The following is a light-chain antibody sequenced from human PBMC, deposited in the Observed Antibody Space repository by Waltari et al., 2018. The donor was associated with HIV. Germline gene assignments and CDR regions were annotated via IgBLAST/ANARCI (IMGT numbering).Light chain of an antibody. CDR3: QSAASSATYRV. Sequence: SYELTQPPSVSVSPGQTARITCSGDALPKQYAYWYQQKPGQAPVLVIYKDSERPSGIPERFSGSSSRTTVTLTISGVQAEDEADYYCQSAASSATYRVFGGGTKLTVL. CDR1: ALPKQY. V-gene: IGLV3-25*03. CDR2: KDS. J-gene: IGLJ3*02.